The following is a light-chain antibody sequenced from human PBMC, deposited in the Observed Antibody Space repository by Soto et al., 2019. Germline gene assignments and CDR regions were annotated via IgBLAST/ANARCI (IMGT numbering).Light chain of an antibody. CDR3: QQYNNWPPT. CDR1: QSVSSN. V-gene: IGKV3-15*01. Sequence: EIVMTQSPATLSVSPGERATLSCRASQSVSSNLVWYQQKRGQAPRLLIYGASTRATGIPARFSGSGSGTEFTFTISRLQSEAFAVYYCQQYNNWPPTFGQGTKLEIK. J-gene: IGKJ2*01. CDR2: GAS.